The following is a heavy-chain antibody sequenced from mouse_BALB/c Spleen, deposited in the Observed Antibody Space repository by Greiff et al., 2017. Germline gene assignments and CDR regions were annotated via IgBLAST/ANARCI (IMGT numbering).Heavy chain of an antibody. CDR2: ISSGSSTI. D-gene: IGHD4-1*01. J-gene: IGHJ2*01. CDR3: ARKGTNWAYYFDY. V-gene: IGHV5-17*02. Sequence: VQLKESGGGLVQPGGSRKLSCAASGFTFSSFGMHWVRQAPEKGLEWVAYISSGSSTIYYADTVKGRFTISRDNPKNTLFLQMTSLRSEDTAMYYCARKGTNWAYYFDYWGQGTTLTVSS. CDR1: GFTFSSFG.